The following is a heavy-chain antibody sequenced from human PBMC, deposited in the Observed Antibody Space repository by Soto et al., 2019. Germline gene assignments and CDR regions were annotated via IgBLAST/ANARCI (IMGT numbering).Heavy chain of an antibody. J-gene: IGHJ4*02. CDR2: ISWNSGSI. V-gene: IGHV3-9*01. CDR1: GFTFDDYA. CDR3: AKDSRSSGWYYFDY. D-gene: IGHD6-19*01. Sequence: GGSLRLSCEASGFTFDDYAMHWVRQAPGKGLEWVSGISWNSGSIGYADSVKGRFTISRDNAKNSLYLQVNSLRAEDTALYYCAKDSRSSGWYYFDYWGQGTLVTVSS.